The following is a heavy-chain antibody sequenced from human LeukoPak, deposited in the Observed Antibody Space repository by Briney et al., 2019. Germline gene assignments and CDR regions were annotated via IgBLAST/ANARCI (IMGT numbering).Heavy chain of an antibody. CDR3: ARLSDY. CDR1: GGAISNDKYY. J-gene: IGHJ4*02. CDR2: INYSGTT. V-gene: IGHV4-39*01. Sequence: PSGTLSLTCTVSGGAISNDKYYWGWIRQPPGKGLEWIASINYSGTTYYNPSLNSRVSISVDTSKTQLSLRLSSVTAADTAVYYCARLSDYWGQGILVTVSS.